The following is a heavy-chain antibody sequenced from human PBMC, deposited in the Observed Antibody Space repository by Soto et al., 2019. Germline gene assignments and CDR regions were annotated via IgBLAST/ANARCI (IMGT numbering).Heavy chain of an antibody. CDR1: GYTFSTYG. D-gene: IGHD4-17*01. Sequence: QVQLVESGGGVVQPGRPLRLSCAASGYTFSTYGIHWVRQAPGKGLEWVAVIWYAGSNKYYADSVKGRFTISRDNSKNTLYLQMNSLRAEDTAVYYCARGTVHFDYWGQGTLVTVSS. J-gene: IGHJ4*02. V-gene: IGHV3-33*01. CDR3: ARGTVHFDY. CDR2: IWYAGSNK.